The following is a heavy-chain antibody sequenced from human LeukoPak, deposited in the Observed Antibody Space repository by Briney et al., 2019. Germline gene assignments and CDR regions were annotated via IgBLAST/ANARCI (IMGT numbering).Heavy chain of an antibody. D-gene: IGHD3-10*01. J-gene: IGHJ4*02. CDR3: ARDFTYYYGSGSYYEGPDY. V-gene: IGHV1-18*01. CDR2: ISAYNGNT. Sequence: GASVKVSCKASGYTFTSYGISWVRQAPGQGLEWMGWISAYNGNTNYAQKFQGRVTMTRDTSISTAYMELSRLRSDDTAVYYCARDFTYYYGSGSYYEGPDYWGQGTLVTVSS. CDR1: GYTFTSYG.